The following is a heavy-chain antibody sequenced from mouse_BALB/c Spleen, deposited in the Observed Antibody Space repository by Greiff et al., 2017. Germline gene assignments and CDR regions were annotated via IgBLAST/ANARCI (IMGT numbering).Heavy chain of an antibody. Sequence: VHLVESGPGLVAPSQSLSITCTVSGFSLTSYGVSWVRQPPGKGLEWLGVIWGDGSTNYHSALISRLSISKDNSKSQVFLKLNSLQTDDTATYYCAKILRLTGTWGLYYFDYWGQGTTLTVSS. D-gene: IGHD4-1*01. CDR1: GFSLTSYG. CDR2: IWGDGST. V-gene: IGHV2-3*01. J-gene: IGHJ2*01. CDR3: AKILRLTGTWGLYYFDY.